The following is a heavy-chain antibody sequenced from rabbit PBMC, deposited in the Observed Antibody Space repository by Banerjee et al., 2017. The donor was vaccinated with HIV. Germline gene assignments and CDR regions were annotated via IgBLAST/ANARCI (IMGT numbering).Heavy chain of an antibody. J-gene: IGHJ4*01. CDR3: ARDRTYYSVDYSSYVPYYFDL. D-gene: IGHD8-1*01. CDR2: IYAGSSAGT. V-gene: IGHV1S45*01. Sequence: QEQLVESGGGLVQPGGTLTLTCTASGSDISNYSMCWVRQAPGKGLEWIACIYAGSSAGTYYASWAKGRFTISKTSSTTVTLQMTSLTGADTATYFCARDRTYYSVDYSSYVPYYFDLWGPGTLVTVS. CDR1: GSDISNYS.